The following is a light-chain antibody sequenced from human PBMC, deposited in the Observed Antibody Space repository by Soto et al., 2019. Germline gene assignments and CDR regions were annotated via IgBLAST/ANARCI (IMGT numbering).Light chain of an antibody. J-gene: IGKJ2*01. V-gene: IGKV3-20*01. CDR3: QLYGSSPPYT. Sequence: EIVLPQSPGTLSLSPGERATLSCRASQSVSRSYLAWYQQKPGQAPRLLIYGASSRATGIPDKFSGSGSGTDFTLTISRLEPEDFAEYYCQLYGSSPPYTFGQGTKLEIK. CDR1: QSVSRSY. CDR2: GAS.